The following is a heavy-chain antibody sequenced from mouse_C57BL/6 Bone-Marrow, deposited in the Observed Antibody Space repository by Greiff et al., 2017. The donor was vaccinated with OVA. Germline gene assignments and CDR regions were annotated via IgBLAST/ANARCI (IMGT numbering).Heavy chain of an antibody. CDR2: IYPSDSET. V-gene: IGHV1-61*01. Sequence: QVHVKQPGAELVRPGSSVKLSCKASGYTFTSYWMDWVKQRPGQGLEWIGNIYPSDSETHYNQKFKDKATLTVDKSSSTAYMQLSSLTSEDSAVYYCASSFYYAMDYWGQGTSVTVSS. D-gene: IGHD1-1*01. CDR1: GYTFTSYW. J-gene: IGHJ4*01. CDR3: ASSFYYAMDY.